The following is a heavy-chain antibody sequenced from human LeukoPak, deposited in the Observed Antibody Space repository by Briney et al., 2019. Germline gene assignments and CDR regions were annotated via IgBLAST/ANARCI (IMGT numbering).Heavy chain of an antibody. CDR2: INPSSGGT. D-gene: IGHD3-16*01. J-gene: IGHJ4*02. CDR1: GYTFTAYY. V-gene: IGHV1-2*02. Sequence: ASVKVSCKASGYTFTAYYIHWVRQAPGQGLEWMGWINPSSGGTVYAQRFQGRVTMTRDTSITTAYMELSNLESDDTAVYYCARRAWGAGPDYWGQRTLVTVSS. CDR3: ARRAWGAGPDY.